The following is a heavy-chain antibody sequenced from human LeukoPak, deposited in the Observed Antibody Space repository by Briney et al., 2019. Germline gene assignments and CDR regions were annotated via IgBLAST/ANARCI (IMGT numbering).Heavy chain of an antibody. CDR2: INHSGST. D-gene: IGHD1-26*01. CDR1: GGSFSGYY. J-gene: IGHJ4*02. CDR3: ASAGGSGSHPLA. V-gene: IGHV4-34*01. Sequence: PSETLSLTCAVYGGSFSGYYWSWIRQPPGKGLEWIGEINHSGSTNYNPSLKSRVTISVDTSKNQFSLKLSSVTAADTAVYYCASAGGSGSHPLAWGQGTLVTVSS.